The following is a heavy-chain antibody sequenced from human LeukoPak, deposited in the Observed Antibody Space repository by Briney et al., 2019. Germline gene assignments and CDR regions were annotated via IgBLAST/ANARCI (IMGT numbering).Heavy chain of an antibody. Sequence: PSETLSLTCDVYGGSFSGYYCSWTRQPPGKGLEWIGEIHPSGSTSYNPSLRNRVTISVDTSKHQSSMKLRSVPAADTVMYYCARGEDAYKGGVDWGQGTLVTVSS. V-gene: IGHV4-34*01. CDR3: ARGEDAYKGGVD. D-gene: IGHD5-24*01. J-gene: IGHJ4*02. CDR2: IHPSGST. CDR1: GGSFSGYY.